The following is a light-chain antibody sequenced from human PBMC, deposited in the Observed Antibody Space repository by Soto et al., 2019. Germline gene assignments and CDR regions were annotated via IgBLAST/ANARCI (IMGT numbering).Light chain of an antibody. J-gene: IGLJ2*01. CDR2: ANN. CDR1: TSNIVNNF. CDR3: GTWDYRVTAVV. Sequence: QSVLTQPPSVSAAPGEKVTISCSGRTSNIVNNFVSWYRQLPGAAPQLLIHANNKRPSGVSDRFSGSKSGSSATLGITGLQTGDEAHYYCGTWDYRVTAVVFGGGTKVTVL. V-gene: IGLV1-51*01.